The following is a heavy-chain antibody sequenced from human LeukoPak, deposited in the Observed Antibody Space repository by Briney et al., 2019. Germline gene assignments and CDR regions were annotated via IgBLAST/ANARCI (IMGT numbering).Heavy chain of an antibody. CDR2: IYYSGST. D-gene: IGHD2-15*01. Sequence: PSETLSLTCTVSGGSISSSSYYWGWIRQPPGKGLEWIGSIYYSGSTYYNPSLKSRVTMSVDTSKNQFSLKLSSVTAADTAVYYCARVVVAQNWFDPWGQGTLVTVSS. CDR3: ARVVVAQNWFDP. CDR1: GGSISSSSYY. V-gene: IGHV4-39*07. J-gene: IGHJ5*02.